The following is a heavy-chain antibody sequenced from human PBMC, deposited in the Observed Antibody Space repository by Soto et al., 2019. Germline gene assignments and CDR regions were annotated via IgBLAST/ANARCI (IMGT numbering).Heavy chain of an antibody. CDR3: ARRYYDTLTGLPYYFDY. Sequence: QVTLKEAGPTLLKPTQTLTLTCTFSGFSLSTSGMGVGWIRQPPGKALEWLALIYWDDRHHSPSLKSRLTITKDTSKNQVVLTMTNMDPVDTATYYCARRYYDTLTGLPYYFDYWGQGTLVTVSS. CDR1: GFSLSTSGMG. CDR2: IYWDDR. J-gene: IGHJ4*02. V-gene: IGHV2-5*01. D-gene: IGHD3-9*01.